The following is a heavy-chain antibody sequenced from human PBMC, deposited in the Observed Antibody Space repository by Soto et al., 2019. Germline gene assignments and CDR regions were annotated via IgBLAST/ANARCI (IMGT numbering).Heavy chain of an antibody. CDR3: ARDLSSSGPYYGMDV. CDR2: ISIDGSRT. CDR1: GFIFSIYA. D-gene: IGHD6-19*01. V-gene: IGHV3-64*04. Sequence: GGSLRLSCSGSGFIFSIYAIHWVRQAPGKGLEYVSFISIDGSRTHCADSVKGRFTISRDNSKNTLYLQMNSLRAEDTAVYYCARDLSSSGPYYGMDVWGQGTTVTVSS. J-gene: IGHJ6*02.